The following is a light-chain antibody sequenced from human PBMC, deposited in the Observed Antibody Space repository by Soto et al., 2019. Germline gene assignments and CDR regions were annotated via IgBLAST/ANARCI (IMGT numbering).Light chain of an antibody. CDR2: ETS. Sequence: ESLLTQSPATLSLSPGERATLSCRASQSVSRYLAWYQQKPGQDPRLLIYETSTRAPGIPARFSGSGSETDFTLTISSLEPEDFAVYYCQQRSNWPRGTFGQGTKVEIK. CDR3: QQRSNWPRGT. J-gene: IGKJ1*01. CDR1: QSVSRY. V-gene: IGKV3-11*01.